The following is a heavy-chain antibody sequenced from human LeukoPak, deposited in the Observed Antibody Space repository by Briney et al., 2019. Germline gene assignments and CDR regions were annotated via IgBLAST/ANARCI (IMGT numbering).Heavy chain of an antibody. Sequence: PGGSLRLSCAASGFTFSNYWMTWVRQAPGKGLEWVANIKPDGSKKSYVDSVKGRFTVSRDNAKNSLSLQMDSLRVEDTAVYYCSSQPAVIDLDLWGQRTLVTVSS. CDR1: GFTFSNYW. CDR3: SSQPAVIDLDL. CDR2: IKPDGSKK. D-gene: IGHD2/OR15-2a*01. V-gene: IGHV3-7*01. J-gene: IGHJ5*02.